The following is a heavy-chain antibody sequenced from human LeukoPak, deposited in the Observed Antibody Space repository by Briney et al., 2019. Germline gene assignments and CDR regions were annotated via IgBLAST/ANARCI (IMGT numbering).Heavy chain of an antibody. CDR1: GGYISSFYW. CDR3: ARGTGSSSQDP. CDR2: IYHSGTT. J-gene: IGHJ5*02. D-gene: IGHD6-13*01. V-gene: IGHV4-4*02. Sequence: SETLSLTCAVSGGYISSFYWWSWVRQPPGKGLEWIGEIYHSGTTNYNPSLKSRVTISVDTSKNQFSLKLSSVTAADTAVYYCARGTGSSSQDPWGQGTLVTVSS.